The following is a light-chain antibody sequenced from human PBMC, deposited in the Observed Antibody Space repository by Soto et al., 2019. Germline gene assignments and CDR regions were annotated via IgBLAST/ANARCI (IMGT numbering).Light chain of an antibody. CDR3: QQYKSYSPIT. Sequence: EIVMTQSPATLSVSPGERATLSCRASQSVSSSYLAWYQQKPGQAPRLLIYGASTRATGIPARFSGSGSGTEFTLTISSLQPDDFATYYCQQYKSYSPITFGQGTRLEIK. J-gene: IGKJ5*01. V-gene: IGKV3-15*01. CDR1: QSVSSSY. CDR2: GAS.